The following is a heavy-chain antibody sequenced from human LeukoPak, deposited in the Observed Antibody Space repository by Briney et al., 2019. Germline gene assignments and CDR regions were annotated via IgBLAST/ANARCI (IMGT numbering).Heavy chain of an antibody. V-gene: IGHV1-2*02. J-gene: IGHJ3*02. CDR3: ARAGKLMITMVRGALASKKGFDI. CDR1: GGTFSSYA. CDR2: INPNSGGT. D-gene: IGHD3-10*01. Sequence: ASVKVSCKASGGTFSSYAIGWVRQAPGQGLEWMGWINPNSGGTNYAQKFQGRVTMTRDTSISTAYMELSRLRSDDTAVYYCARAGKLMITMVRGALASKKGFDIWGQGTMVTVSS.